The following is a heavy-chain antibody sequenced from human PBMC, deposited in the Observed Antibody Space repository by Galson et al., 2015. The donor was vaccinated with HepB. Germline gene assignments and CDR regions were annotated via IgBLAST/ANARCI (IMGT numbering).Heavy chain of an antibody. CDR3: AGIAAAKEKNWFDP. Sequence: SVKVSCKVSGYTLTELSMHWVRQAPGKGLEWMGGFDPEDGETIYAQKFQGRVTMTEDTSTDTAYMELSSLRSEDTAVYYCAGIAAAKEKNWFDPWGQGTLVTVSS. CDR1: GYTLTELS. D-gene: IGHD6-13*01. J-gene: IGHJ5*02. V-gene: IGHV1-24*01. CDR2: FDPEDGET.